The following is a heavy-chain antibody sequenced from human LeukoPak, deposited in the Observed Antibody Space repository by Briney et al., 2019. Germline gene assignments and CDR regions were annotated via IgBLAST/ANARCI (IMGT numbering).Heavy chain of an antibody. V-gene: IGHV4-34*01. Sequence: SETLSLTCAVYGGSFSGYYWSWIRQPPGKGLEWIGVINHSGSTNYNPSLKSRVTISLDTSKNQFSLKLSSVTAADTAVYYCARGRGRWLQFGGRYFDDWGQGTLVTVSS. J-gene: IGHJ4*02. CDR3: ARGRGRWLQFGGRYFDD. CDR2: INHSGST. CDR1: GGSFSGYY. D-gene: IGHD5-24*01.